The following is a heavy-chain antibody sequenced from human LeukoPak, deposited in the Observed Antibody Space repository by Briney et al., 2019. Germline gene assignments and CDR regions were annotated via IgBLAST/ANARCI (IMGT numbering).Heavy chain of an antibody. Sequence: GGSLRLSCAATGFTFSNYAIHCGRQAPGKGLEWVAFISDDGSRQHYADSVKGRFTISRDNSKNTLNLQMNSLRAEDTAVYYCVKDRTGTYTRDYWGQGTLVTVSS. CDR1: GFTFSNYA. CDR3: VKDRTGTYTRDY. CDR2: ISDDGSRQ. D-gene: IGHD3-10*01. J-gene: IGHJ4*02. V-gene: IGHV3-30-3*01.